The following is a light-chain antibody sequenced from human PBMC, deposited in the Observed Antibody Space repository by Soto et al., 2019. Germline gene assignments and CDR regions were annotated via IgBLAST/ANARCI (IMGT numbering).Light chain of an antibody. CDR1: QSINNW. CDR3: QQYNSYSYT. CDR2: KAS. V-gene: IGKV1-5*03. J-gene: IGKJ2*01. Sequence: DIPMTQSPSTLSASVGDRVTITCRASQSINNWLAWYQQKPGKAPKLLIYKASRLEGGVPSRFSGSGSGTEFTLTISSLQPDDFATYYCQQYNSYSYTFGQGTKLEIK.